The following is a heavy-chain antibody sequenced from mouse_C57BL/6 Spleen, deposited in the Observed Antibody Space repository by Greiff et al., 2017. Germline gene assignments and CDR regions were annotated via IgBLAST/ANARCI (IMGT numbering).Heavy chain of an antibody. CDR2: ISDGGSYT. V-gene: IGHV5-4*01. CDR1: GFTFSSYA. CDR3: ARGGTTVVAPYYFDY. D-gene: IGHD1-1*01. Sequence: EVQGVESGGGLVKPGGSLKLSCAASGFTFSSYAMSWVRQTPEKRLEWVATISDGGSYTYYPDNVKGRFTISRDNAKNNLYLQMSHLKSEDTAMYYCARGGTTVVAPYYFDYWGQGTTLTVSS. J-gene: IGHJ2*01.